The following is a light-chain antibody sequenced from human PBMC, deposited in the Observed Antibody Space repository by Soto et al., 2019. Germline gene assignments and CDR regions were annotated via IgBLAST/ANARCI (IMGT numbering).Light chain of an antibody. Sequence: DIQMTQSPSSLSASVGDRVTITCRASQSISSYLNWYQQKPGKAPKLLIYAASSLQSGVPSRVSGSGSGTDFTLTISSLQPEDFATYYCQQSYSTLPITFGQGTRLEIK. CDR3: QQSYSTLPIT. CDR2: AAS. V-gene: IGKV1-39*01. J-gene: IGKJ5*01. CDR1: QSISSY.